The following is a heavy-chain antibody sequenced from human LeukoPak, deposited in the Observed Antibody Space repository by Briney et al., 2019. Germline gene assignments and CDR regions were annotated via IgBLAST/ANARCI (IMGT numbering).Heavy chain of an antibody. CDR1: GYTFTSYG. CDR2: IIPILGIA. J-gene: IGHJ4*02. V-gene: IGHV1-69*04. Sequence: ASVKVSCKASGYTFTSYGISWVRQAPGQGLEWMGRIIPILGIANYAQKFQGRVTITADKSTSTAYMELSSLRSEDTAVYYCAREDGRSQQLPNYWGQGTLVTVSS. D-gene: IGHD6-13*01. CDR3: AREDGRSQQLPNY.